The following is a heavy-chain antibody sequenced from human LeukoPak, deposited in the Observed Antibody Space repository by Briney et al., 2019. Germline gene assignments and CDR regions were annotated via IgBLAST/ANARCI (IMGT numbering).Heavy chain of an antibody. J-gene: IGHJ6*02. CDR2: ISAYNGDT. CDR3: ARDRPPGGIAAAGNYYYYGMDV. D-gene: IGHD6-13*01. V-gene: IGHV1-18*01. Sequence: ASVKVSCKASGYTFTSYGISWVRQAPGQGLEWMGWISAYNGDTNYAQKLQGRVTMTTDTSTSTAYMELRSLRSDDTAVYYCARDRPPGGIAAAGNYYYYGMDVWGQGTTVTVSS. CDR1: GYTFTSYG.